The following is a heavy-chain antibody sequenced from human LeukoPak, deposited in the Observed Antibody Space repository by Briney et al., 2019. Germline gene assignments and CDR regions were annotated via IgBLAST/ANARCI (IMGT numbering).Heavy chain of an antibody. CDR2: INHTGST. J-gene: IGHJ4*02. V-gene: IGHV4-34*01. CDR3: ARGNCSSSSCPLGGFGNFDY. D-gene: IGHD2-2*01. Sequence: SETLSLTCAVYGGSFSTFYWGWIRQPPGKGLEWIGEINHTGSTYYNPSLKSRVTISVATSKNQFSLKLSYVTAADTAVYYCARGNCSSSSCPLGGFGNFDYWGQGTLVTVSS. CDR1: GGSFSTFY.